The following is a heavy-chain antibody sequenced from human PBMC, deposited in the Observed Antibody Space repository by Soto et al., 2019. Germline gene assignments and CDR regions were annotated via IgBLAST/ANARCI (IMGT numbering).Heavy chain of an antibody. Sequence: QIQLVQSGAEMKKPGASVKVSCMASGYTFTNYAMHWVRQAPGQRLEWMGRINTANGDTIYSQNFQGRVTITRDTSASTVYLELSSLRFEDTAVYYCGRGQATFDPWGQGTLVTVSS. J-gene: IGHJ5*02. CDR2: INTANGDT. CDR3: GRGQATFDP. V-gene: IGHV1-3*04. CDR1: GYTFTNYA.